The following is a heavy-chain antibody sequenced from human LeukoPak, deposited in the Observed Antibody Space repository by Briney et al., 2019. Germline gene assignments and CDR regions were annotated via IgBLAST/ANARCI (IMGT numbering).Heavy chain of an antibody. J-gene: IGHJ4*02. D-gene: IGHD6-6*01. Sequence: PGESLRLSCVGSGFTFSNYFMNWVRQAPGKGLEWVSFISSTGGTIYYADAVKGRFTVSRDNAKNSLYLQMNSLRAEDTAVYYCARDFGASRRRSSSFDYWGQGTLVTVSS. CDR3: ARDFGASRRRSSSFDY. CDR2: ISSTGGTI. CDR1: GFTFSNYF. V-gene: IGHV3-48*01.